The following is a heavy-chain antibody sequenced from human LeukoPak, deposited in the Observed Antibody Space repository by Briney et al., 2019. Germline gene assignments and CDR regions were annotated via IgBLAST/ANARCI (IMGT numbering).Heavy chain of an antibody. V-gene: IGHV3-53*01. J-gene: IGHJ4*02. CDR2: IYSGGNT. CDR3: ATNSKGSSWSLDY. CDR1: GFTVSSNY. Sequence: GGSLRLSCAASGFTVSSNYMSWVRQAPGKGLEWVSVIYSGGNTYYADSVKGRFTISRDNSKNTLYLQMNSLRAEDTAVYYCATNSKGSSWSLDYWGQGTLVTVSS. D-gene: IGHD6-13*01.